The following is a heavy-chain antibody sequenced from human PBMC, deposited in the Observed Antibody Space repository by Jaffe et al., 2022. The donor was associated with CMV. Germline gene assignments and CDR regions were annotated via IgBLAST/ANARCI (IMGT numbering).Heavy chain of an antibody. CDR2: IASERDGGTT. D-gene: IGHD3-3*01. J-gene: IGHJ4*02. V-gene: IGHV3-15*04. CDR1: GFTFSDAW. CDR3: ATAPRFWSTAPLDY. Sequence: EVQLVESGGGLVKPGESLRLSCAASGFTFSDAWMTWVRQSPGKGLEWVGHIASERDGGTTEYGAAVKGRFTISRDDSKRILYLQTGSLKTDDTAVYYCATAPRFWSTAPLDYWGQGTLLTVSS.